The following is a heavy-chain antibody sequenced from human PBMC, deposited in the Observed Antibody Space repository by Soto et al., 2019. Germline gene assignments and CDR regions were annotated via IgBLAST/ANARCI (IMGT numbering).Heavy chain of an antibody. D-gene: IGHD6-13*01. Sequence: ASVKVSCKASGYIFSGYDINWVRQAPGQGLEWMGWVSGFTTDTHYAQKFQGRVSMTTDTSTTTAYMELRSLKSDDTAVYYCARGGLYGSSLRSGDSWGQGTLVTVSS. J-gene: IGHJ4*02. V-gene: IGHV1-18*01. CDR2: VSGFTTDT. CDR3: ARGGLYGSSLRSGDS. CDR1: GYIFSGYD.